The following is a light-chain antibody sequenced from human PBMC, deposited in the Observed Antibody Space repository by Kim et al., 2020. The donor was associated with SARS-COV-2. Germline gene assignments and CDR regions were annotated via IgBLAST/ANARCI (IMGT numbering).Light chain of an antibody. CDR2: GAS. J-gene: IGKJ4*01. CDR3: QKYDTAPLT. V-gene: IGKV1-27*01. CDR1: QGISNY. Sequence: ASEGDRVTITCRASQGISNYLAWYQQKPGRVPQRLIYGASTLQSGVPSRFSGSGSGTDFTLTISSLQPEDVATYYCQKYDTAPLTFGGGTKVEIK.